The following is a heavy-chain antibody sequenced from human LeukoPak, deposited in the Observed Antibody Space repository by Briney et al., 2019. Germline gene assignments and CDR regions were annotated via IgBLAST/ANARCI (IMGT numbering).Heavy chain of an antibody. CDR1: AGSTSSYY. Sequence: SETLSLTCTVSAGSTSSYYWGWIRQPPGKGLEWIGSIYSSGNTNDNPSLKSRLTISVNTSNNQFSLKLTSVTAADTAVYYCARHREGAFDIWGQGTMVTVSS. D-gene: IGHD5-24*01. CDR3: ARHREGAFDI. CDR2: IYSSGNT. V-gene: IGHV4-59*08. J-gene: IGHJ3*02.